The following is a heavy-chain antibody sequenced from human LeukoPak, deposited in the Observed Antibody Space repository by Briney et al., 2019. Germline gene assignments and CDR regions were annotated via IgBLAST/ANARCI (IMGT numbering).Heavy chain of an antibody. CDR3: ARDRRDGYTPGNFDY. J-gene: IGHJ4*02. V-gene: IGHV3-21*01. D-gene: IGHD5-24*01. CDR2: ITSSGSYI. Sequence: PGGSLRLSCAASAFSFSNYNMNWVRQAPGKGLEWVSSITSSGSYIYYADSVKGRFTISRDNAKNSLYLQMNSLRAEDTAVYYCARDRRDGYTPGNFDYWGQGTLVTVSS. CDR1: AFSFSNYN.